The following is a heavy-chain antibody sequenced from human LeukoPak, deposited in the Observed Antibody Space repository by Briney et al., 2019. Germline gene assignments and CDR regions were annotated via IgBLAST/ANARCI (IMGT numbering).Heavy chain of an antibody. V-gene: IGHV1-46*03. CDR2: ITPSGGDT. Sequence: ASVKGSCKASGYTFTNYYIHWVRQAPGQGLEWMGKITPSGGDTTYAQKFQGRVIVNRDTSTSTFYMELSSLRSEDTAVYYCARERNSGYYFFDYWGQGTLVTVSS. CDR1: GYTFTNYY. J-gene: IGHJ4*02. D-gene: IGHD3-22*01. CDR3: ARERNSGYYFFDY.